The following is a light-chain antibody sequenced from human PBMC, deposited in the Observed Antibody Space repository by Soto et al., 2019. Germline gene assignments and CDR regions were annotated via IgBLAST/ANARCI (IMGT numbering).Light chain of an antibody. CDR2: GAS. J-gene: IGKJ4*01. CDR1: QSVSSN. Sequence: EIVMTQSPATLSVSPGERATLSCRASQSVSSNLAWYHQKPGQAPRLLIYGASTRATGIPARFSGSGSGTEFTLTISSLQSEDFAVYYCQQYNNWPWLTFGGGTKVEIK. V-gene: IGKV3-15*01. CDR3: QQYNNWPWLT.